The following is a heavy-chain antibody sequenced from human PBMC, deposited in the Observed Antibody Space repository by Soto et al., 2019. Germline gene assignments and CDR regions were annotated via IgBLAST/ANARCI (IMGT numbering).Heavy chain of an antibody. V-gene: IGHV1-18*04. CDR1: ASTFTGYT. CDR3: ARGTVTSGRWFGP. Sequence: QVHLVQSGTEVKEPGASVKVSCKASASTFTGYTINWVRQAPGQGLEWMGWLSTFNGNTKYAGNFEGRVTMTTNTATTTAYMELTSLTFDDPAVYFCARGTVTSGRWFGPWGQGTLVSVSS. CDR2: LSTFNGNT. D-gene: IGHD4-17*01. J-gene: IGHJ5*02.